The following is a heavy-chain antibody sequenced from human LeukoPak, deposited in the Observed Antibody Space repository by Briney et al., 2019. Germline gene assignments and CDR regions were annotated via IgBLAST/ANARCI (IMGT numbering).Heavy chain of an antibody. CDR3: ARALLPSGAIPCNWFDP. CDR1: GFTFGDYA. Sequence: GGSLRLSCTASGFTFGDYAISWVRQAPGKGLEWVSGINWNGGSTGYADSVKGRFTISRDNAKNSLYLQMNSLRAEDTAVYYCARALLPSGAIPCNWFDPWGQGTLVTVSS. J-gene: IGHJ5*02. V-gene: IGHV3-20*04. D-gene: IGHD6-19*01. CDR2: INWNGGST.